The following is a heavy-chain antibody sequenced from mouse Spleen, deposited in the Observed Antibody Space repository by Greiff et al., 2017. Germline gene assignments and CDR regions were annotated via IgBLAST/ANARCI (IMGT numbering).Heavy chain of an antibody. CDR2: INPSTGGT. Sequence: EVQLQQSGPELVKPGASVKISCKASGYSFTGYYMNWVKQSPEKSLEWIGEINPSTGGTTYNQKFKAKATLTVDKSSSTAYMQLKSLTSEDSAVYYCARRWDVYYFDYWGQGTTLTVSS. V-gene: IGHV1-42*01. D-gene: IGHD4-1*01. CDR3: ARRWDVYYFDY. CDR1: GYSFTGYY. J-gene: IGHJ2*01.